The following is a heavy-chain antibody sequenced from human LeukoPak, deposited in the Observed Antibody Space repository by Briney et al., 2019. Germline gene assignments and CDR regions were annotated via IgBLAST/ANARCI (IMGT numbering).Heavy chain of an antibody. CDR1: GFTFSSYA. Sequence: PGGSLRLSCAASGFTFSSYAMSWVRQAPGKGLEWVSAISGSGGSTYYADSVKGRFTISRDNSKNTLYLQMNSLRAEDTAVYYCAKDFYGYVRQMCYFDYWGQGTLVTVSS. CDR2: ISGSGGST. J-gene: IGHJ4*02. CDR3: AKDFYGYVRQMCYFDY. D-gene: IGHD5-12*01. V-gene: IGHV3-23*01.